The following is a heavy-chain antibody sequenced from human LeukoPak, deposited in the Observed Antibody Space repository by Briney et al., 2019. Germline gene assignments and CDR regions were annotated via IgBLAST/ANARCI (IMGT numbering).Heavy chain of an antibody. CDR2: IYYSGST. D-gene: IGHD5-24*01. Sequence: SETLSLTCTVSGYSISSGYYWGWIRQPPGKGLEWIGYIYYSGSTNYNPSLKSRVTISVDTSKNQFSLKLSSVTAADTAVYYCARKDGYEPFDYWGQGTLVTVSS. J-gene: IGHJ4*02. CDR3: ARKDGYEPFDY. V-gene: IGHV4-38-2*02. CDR1: GYSISSGYY.